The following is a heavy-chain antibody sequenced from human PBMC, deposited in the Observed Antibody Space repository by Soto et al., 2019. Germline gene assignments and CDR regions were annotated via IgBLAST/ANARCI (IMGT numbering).Heavy chain of an antibody. J-gene: IGHJ4*02. D-gene: IGHD5-12*01. V-gene: IGHV4-31*03. Sequence: SETLSLTCTVSGGSISSGGYYWSWIRQHPGKGLEWIGYIYYSGSTYYNPSLKSRVTISVDTSKNQFSLKLSSVTAADTAVYYCASRGYSGSRFDYWGQGTLVTVSS. CDR2: IYYSGST. CDR3: ASRGYSGSRFDY. CDR1: GGSISSGGYY.